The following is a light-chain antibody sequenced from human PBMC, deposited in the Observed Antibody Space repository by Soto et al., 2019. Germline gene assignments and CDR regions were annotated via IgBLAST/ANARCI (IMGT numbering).Light chain of an antibody. J-gene: IGKJ4*01. CDR3: HQYFTLPS. CDR2: RAT. Sequence: IVMTQSPASLTVSLGERATINCKSSQTVFTGSNNKNYLAWYQHKPGQAPKLLMYRATARESGVPDRFRGSVFGTEITLTITIVQAEDVAVYYCHQYFTLPSFGGGTKVEI. CDR1: QTVFTGSNNKNY. V-gene: IGKV4-1*01.